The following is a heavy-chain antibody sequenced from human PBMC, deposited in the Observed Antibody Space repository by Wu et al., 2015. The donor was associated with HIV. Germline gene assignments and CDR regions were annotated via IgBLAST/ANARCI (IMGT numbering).Heavy chain of an antibody. CDR3: ARMIKYYYDHERNYYYCGVDV. V-gene: IGHV1-69*05. D-gene: IGHD3-22*01. J-gene: IGHJ6*02. CDR1: GNTFNA. CDR2: IIPLFGTR. Sequence: QVQLVQSGAEVKKPGSSVKISCKASGNTFNAINWVRQAPGQGLEWMGGIIPLFGTRDYAQVFQGRVTMTRNTSISTAYMELSSLRSEDTAVYYCARMIKYYYDHERNYYYCGVDVWGQGTTVTVSS.